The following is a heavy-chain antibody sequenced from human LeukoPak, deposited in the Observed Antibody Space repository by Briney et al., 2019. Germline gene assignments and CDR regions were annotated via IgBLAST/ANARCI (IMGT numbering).Heavy chain of an antibody. Sequence: GSLRLSCAASGFTFSGSAMHWVRQASGKGLEWVGRIRTKANSYATAYAASVEGRFTVSRDDSKNMAYLQMNSLSTEDTAVYYCTRLGIATTGSDYWGQGTLVTVSS. V-gene: IGHV3-73*01. J-gene: IGHJ4*02. CDR1: GFTFSGSA. CDR3: TRLGIATTGSDY. D-gene: IGHD3-9*01. CDR2: IRTKANSYAT.